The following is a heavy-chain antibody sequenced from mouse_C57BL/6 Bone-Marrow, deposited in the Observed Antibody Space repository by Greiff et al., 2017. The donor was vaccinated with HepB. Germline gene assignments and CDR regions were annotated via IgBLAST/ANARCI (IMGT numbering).Heavy chain of an antibody. J-gene: IGHJ3*01. CDR1: GYTFTSYW. Sequence: QVQLQQSGAELVKPGASVKLSCKASGYTFTSYWMQWVKQRPGQGLEWIGEIDPSDSYTNYNQKFKGKATLTVDTSSSTAYMQLSSLTSEDSAVYYCARGYYSNLFAYWGQGTLVTVSA. V-gene: IGHV1-50*01. CDR3: ARGYYSNLFAY. CDR2: IDPSDSYT. D-gene: IGHD2-5*01.